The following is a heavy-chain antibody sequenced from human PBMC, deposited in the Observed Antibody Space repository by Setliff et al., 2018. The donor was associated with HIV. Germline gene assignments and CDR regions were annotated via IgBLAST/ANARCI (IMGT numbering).Heavy chain of an antibody. D-gene: IGHD3-22*01. CDR3: ARIPNHSSGFDY. CDR2: ISAYNGNT. V-gene: IGHV1-18*01. Sequence: ASVKVSCKASGGTFSSYGVSWVRQAPGQGLEWMGWISAYNGNTNYAQKVQGRVTMTTDTSTSTAYMELRSLRSDDTAVYYCARIPNHSSGFDYWGQGTPVTVSS. CDR1: GGTFSSYG. J-gene: IGHJ4*02.